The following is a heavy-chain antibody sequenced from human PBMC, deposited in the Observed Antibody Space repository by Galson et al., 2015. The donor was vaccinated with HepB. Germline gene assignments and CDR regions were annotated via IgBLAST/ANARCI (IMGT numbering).Heavy chain of an antibody. J-gene: IGHJ4*02. CDR2: INPNSGGT. CDR3: ARRSGYDSVPPDY. D-gene: IGHD5-12*01. V-gene: IGHV1-2*02. Sequence: SVKVSCKASGYTFTGYYMHWVRQAPGQGLEWMGWINPNSGGTNYAQKFQGRVTMTRDTSISTAYMELSRLRSDDTAVYYCARRSGYDSVPPDYWGQGTLVTVSS. CDR1: GYTFTGYY.